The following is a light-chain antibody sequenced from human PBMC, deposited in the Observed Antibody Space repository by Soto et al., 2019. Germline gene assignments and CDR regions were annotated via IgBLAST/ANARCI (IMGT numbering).Light chain of an antibody. J-gene: IGLJ1*01. Sequence: QSVLTQPPSASGTPGQRVTISCSGSSSNIGSNAVSWYQQLPGTAPKLLISSNDQRPSGVPDRFSGSKSGASAFLAISGLQSEDEADYFCAAWDDSLMYFVFGNGTKVTVL. CDR3: AAWDDSLMYFV. V-gene: IGLV1-44*01. CDR1: SSNIGSNA. CDR2: SND.